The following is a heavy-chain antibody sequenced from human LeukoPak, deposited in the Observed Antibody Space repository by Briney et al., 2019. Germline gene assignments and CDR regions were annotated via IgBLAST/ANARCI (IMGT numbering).Heavy chain of an antibody. CDR1: GFTFSSYA. V-gene: IGHV3-23*01. J-gene: IGHJ4*02. D-gene: IGHD2-2*01. CDR3: AKRDCSSTSCLSHY. Sequence: PGGSLRLSCAASGFTFSSYAMSWVRQAPGKGLEWVSAISGSGGSTYYADSVKGRFTISRDNSKNTLYLQMNSLRAEDTAVYYCAKRDCSSTSCLSHYWGQGTLVTVSS. CDR2: ISGSGGST.